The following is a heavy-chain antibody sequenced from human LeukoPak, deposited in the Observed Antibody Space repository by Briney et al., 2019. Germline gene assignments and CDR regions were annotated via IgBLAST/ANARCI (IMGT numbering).Heavy chain of an antibody. D-gene: IGHD2-2*01. CDR2: IYYSGST. J-gene: IGHJ3*02. CDR1: GGSIGSSSYY. CDR3: ARFIVVVPAATHAFDI. Sequence: PSETLSLTCTVSGGSIGSSSYYWGWIRQPPGKGLEWIGSIYYSGSTYYNPSLKSRVTISVDTSKNQFSLKLSSVTAADTAVYYCARFIVVVPAATHAFDIWGQGTMVTVSS. V-gene: IGHV4-39*01.